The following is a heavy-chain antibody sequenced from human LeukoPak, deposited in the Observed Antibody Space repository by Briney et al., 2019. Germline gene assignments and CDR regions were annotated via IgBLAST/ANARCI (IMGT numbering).Heavy chain of an antibody. CDR2: TYHTSKWFS. Sequence: SQTLSLTCAISGDSVPSNSAAWSWIRQSPSRGLEWLGRTYHTSKWFSEYTISLKSRITINPDTSKNQFSLQLKSVSPEDTAVYYCARDNFAAHCDFDYWGQGTLVTVSP. V-gene: IGHV6-1*01. J-gene: IGHJ4*02. CDR3: ARDNFAAHCDFDY. D-gene: IGHD6-6*01. CDR1: GDSVPSNSAA.